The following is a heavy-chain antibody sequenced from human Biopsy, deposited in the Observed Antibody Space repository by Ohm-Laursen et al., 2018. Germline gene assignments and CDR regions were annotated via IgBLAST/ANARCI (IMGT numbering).Heavy chain of an antibody. CDR1: GFIFDDYA. D-gene: IGHD6-6*01. J-gene: IGHJ4*02. Sequence: SLRLSCTASGFIFDDYAMHWVRQAPGKGLEWVSGISWDSGRIDYADSVKGRFTISRDNAKNSVDLQMNSLRAEDTAVYFCARERGWKSISKIDYGGQGPLVTVST. V-gene: IGHV3-9*01. CDR3: ARERGWKSISKIDY. CDR2: ISWDSGRI.